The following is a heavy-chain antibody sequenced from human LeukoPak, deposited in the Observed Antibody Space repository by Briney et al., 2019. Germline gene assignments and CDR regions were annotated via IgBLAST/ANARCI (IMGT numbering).Heavy chain of an antibody. CDR1: GFTFSSYG. CDR3: ARPKSMVRGVTPYYFDY. CDR2: ISYDGSNK. J-gene: IGHJ4*02. Sequence: GGSLRLSCAASGFTFSSYGMHWVRQAPGKGLEWVAVISYDGSNKYYADSVKGRFTISRDNSKNTLYLQMNSLRAEDTAVYYCARPKSMVRGVTPYYFDYWGQGTLVTVSS. D-gene: IGHD3-10*01. V-gene: IGHV3-30*03.